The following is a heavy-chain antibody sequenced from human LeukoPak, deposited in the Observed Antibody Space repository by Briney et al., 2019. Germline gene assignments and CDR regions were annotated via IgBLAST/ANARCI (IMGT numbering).Heavy chain of an antibody. Sequence: ASVKVSCKASGYTFTRYAINWVRQAPGQGLEWMGWINTNTGNPTYAQDFTGRFVFSLDTSVSTAYLQISSLKAEDTAVYYCARVQVDTAFDYWGRGTLVTVSS. CDR1: GYTFTRYA. CDR2: INTNTGNP. D-gene: IGHD5-18*01. J-gene: IGHJ4*02. CDR3: ARVQVDTAFDY. V-gene: IGHV7-4-1*02.